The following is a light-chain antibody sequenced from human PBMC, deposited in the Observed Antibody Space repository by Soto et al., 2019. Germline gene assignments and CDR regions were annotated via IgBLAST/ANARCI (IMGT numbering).Light chain of an antibody. CDR1: SSNIGAGYD. CDR3: QFYYSRLSGYVV. J-gene: IGLJ2*01. CDR2: GNS. Sequence: QSVLTQPPSVSGAPGQRVTISCTWSSSNIGAGYDVHWYQQLPGTAPKLLIYGNSNRPSGVPDRFSGSKSGTSASLALTWPQAEDEGEYYRQFYYSRLSGYVVFRGRTKLTVL. V-gene: IGLV1-40*01.